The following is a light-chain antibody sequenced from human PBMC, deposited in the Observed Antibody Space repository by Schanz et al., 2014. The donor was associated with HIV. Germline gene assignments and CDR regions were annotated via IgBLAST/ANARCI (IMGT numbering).Light chain of an antibody. CDR1: TTDVGAYKY. V-gene: IGLV2-8*01. Sequence: QSALTQPPSASGSPGQSVTVSCTGDTTDVGAYKYVSWYQQHPGKAPKLIIYEDTKRPSAVPDRFSGSRSGDTASLTISGLQAEDEADYYCSSYTSSSTFVFGTGTKLTVL. J-gene: IGLJ1*01. CDR3: SSYTSSSTFV. CDR2: EDT.